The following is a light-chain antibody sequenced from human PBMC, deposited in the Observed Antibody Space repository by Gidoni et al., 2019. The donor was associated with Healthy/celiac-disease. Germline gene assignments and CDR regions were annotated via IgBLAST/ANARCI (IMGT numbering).Light chain of an antibody. CDR1: SNDVGAYNF. V-gene: IGLV2-14*03. CDR3: SSYTSSITVL. CDR2: DVS. J-gene: IGLJ2*01. Sequence: QSALTQPASVSGSPGQSIPISGTGTSNDVGAYNFVSWYQQHPGNVPKVIIYDVSYRPPGVSNRFSGSKSGNTASLTISGLQAEDEADYYCSSYTSSITVLFGGGTKLTVL.